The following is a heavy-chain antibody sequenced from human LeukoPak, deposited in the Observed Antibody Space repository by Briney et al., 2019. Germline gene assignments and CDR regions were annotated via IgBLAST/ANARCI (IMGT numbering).Heavy chain of an antibody. CDR1: GFTFSDYY. D-gene: IGHD5-18*01. Sequence: PGGSPRLSCAASGFTFSDYYMSWIRQAPGKGLEWVSYISSSSSYTNYADSVKGRFTISRDNAKNSLYLQMNSLRAEDTAVYYCARGSGKKLWLSDFDYWGQGTLVTVSS. CDR3: ARGSGKKLWLSDFDY. CDR2: ISSSSSYT. V-gene: IGHV3-11*05. J-gene: IGHJ4*02.